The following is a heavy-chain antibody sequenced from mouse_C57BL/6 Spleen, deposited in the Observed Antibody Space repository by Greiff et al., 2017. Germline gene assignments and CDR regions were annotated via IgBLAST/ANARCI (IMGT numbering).Heavy chain of an antibody. CDR2: IRLKSDNYAT. CDR3: TGRRLLGKGAMDY. CDR1: GFTFSNYW. D-gene: IGHD2-3*01. Sequence: EVKVEESGGGLVQPGGSMKLSCVASGFTFSNYWMNWVRQSPEKGLEWVAQIRLKSDNYATHYAESVKGRFTISRDDSKSSVYLQMNNLRAEDTGIYYCTGRRLLGKGAMDYWGQGTSVTVSS. J-gene: IGHJ4*01. V-gene: IGHV6-3*01.